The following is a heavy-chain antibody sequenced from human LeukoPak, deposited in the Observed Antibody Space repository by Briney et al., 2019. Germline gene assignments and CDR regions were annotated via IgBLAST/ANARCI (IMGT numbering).Heavy chain of an antibody. CDR3: ARESTAMVTILGMDV. CDR2: IYYSGST. D-gene: IGHD5-18*01. V-gene: IGHV4-61*10. CDR1: GGSISSGSYY. J-gene: IGHJ6*02. Sequence: SQTLSLTCTVSGGSISSGSYYWSWIRQPAGRGLEWIGYIYYSGSTNYNPSLKSRVTISVDTSKNQFSLKLSSVTAADTAVYYCARESTAMVTILGMDVWGQGTTVTVSS.